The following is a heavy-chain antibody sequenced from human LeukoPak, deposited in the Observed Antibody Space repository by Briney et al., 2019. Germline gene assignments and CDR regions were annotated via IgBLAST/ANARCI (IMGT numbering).Heavy chain of an antibody. D-gene: IGHD3-22*01. J-gene: IGHJ4*02. V-gene: IGHV3-9*01. CDR1: GFTFDDYA. CDR2: ISWNSGSI. Sequence: QAGRSLRLSCAASGFTFDDYAMHWVRQAPGKGLEWVSGISWNSGSIGYADSVKGRFTISRDNSKNTLYLQMNSLRAEDTAVYYCARDFTDYDSSGYFVYWGQGTLVTVSS. CDR3: ARDFTDYDSSGYFVY.